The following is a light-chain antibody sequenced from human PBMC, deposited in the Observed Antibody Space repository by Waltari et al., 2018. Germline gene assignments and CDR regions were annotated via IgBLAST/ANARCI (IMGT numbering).Light chain of an antibody. Sequence: EIVLTQSPGTASLSPGERVTLSRRASQTVGSSSLAGYQQKPGKAPRLVIYRASRWATGFPDSFIGGGFGTEFSLTISRLEPEDFAVYYGQRHGSLPATFGQGTKVEIK. CDR3: QRHGSLPAT. V-gene: IGKV3-20*01. J-gene: IGKJ1*01. CDR2: RAS. CDR1: QTVGSSS.